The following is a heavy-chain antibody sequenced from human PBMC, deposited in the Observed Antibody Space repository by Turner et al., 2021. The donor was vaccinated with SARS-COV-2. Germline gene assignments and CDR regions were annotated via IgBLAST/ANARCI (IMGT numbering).Heavy chain of an antibody. V-gene: IGHV3-30-3*01. CDR3: AGDLKAITMIVVDDYYYYYGMDV. CDR1: RFTFSSYA. J-gene: IGHJ6*02. CDR2: MAYDGNNK. D-gene: IGHD3-22*01. Sequence: QVQLVDSGGGVVQPGRSLRLSCAASRFTFSSYAMHWVRQATGKGLGWVAVMAYDGNNKYYADAVKGRLTISRDNSKNTMYLKMNSLRAEDTSVYYCAGDLKAITMIVVDDYYYYYGMDVWGQGTTVTVSS.